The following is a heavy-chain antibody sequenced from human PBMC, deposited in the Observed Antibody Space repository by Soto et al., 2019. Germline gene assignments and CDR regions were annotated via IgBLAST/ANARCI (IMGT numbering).Heavy chain of an antibody. CDR1: GGSFSGYY. Sequence: QVQLQQWGAGLLKPSETLSLTCAVYGGSFSGYYWSWLRQPPGKGLEWIGEINHSGSTTYNPSLKSRVTISVDTSKNQLSLKLSAVSAADTAGYYCASSSSTSCCGFDYWGQGTMVTVSS. D-gene: IGHD2-2*01. J-gene: IGHJ4*02. V-gene: IGHV4-34*01. CDR3: ASSSSTSCCGFDY. CDR2: INHSGST.